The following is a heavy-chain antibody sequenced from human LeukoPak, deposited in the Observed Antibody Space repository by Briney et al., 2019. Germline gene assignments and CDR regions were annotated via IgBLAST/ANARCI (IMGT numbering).Heavy chain of an antibody. CDR1: GFTVSSSY. J-gene: IGHJ4*02. Sequence: GGSLRLSCAASGFTVSSSYMSWVRQAPGKGLEWVSFIYSGGLTYYADSVKGRFTISRDSSKNTLYVQMNRLRAEDTAVYYCARGSAAEEHGDYMYLDSWGQGTLVTVSS. CDR3: ARGSAAEEHGDYMYLDS. D-gene: IGHD4-17*01. V-gene: IGHV3-66*01. CDR2: IYSGGLT.